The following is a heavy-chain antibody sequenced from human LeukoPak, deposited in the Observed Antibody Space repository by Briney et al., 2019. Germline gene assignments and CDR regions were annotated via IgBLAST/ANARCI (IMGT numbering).Heavy chain of an antibody. D-gene: IGHD3-22*01. CDR2: INPSGGST. J-gene: IGHJ4*02. CDR3: ARDRDYYDSPRHFDY. V-gene: IGHV1-46*01. Sequence: ASVKVSCKASGYTFTGYYMHWVRQAPGQGLEWMGIINPSGGSTSYAQRFQGRVTMTRDTSTSTVYMELSSLRSEDTAVYYCARDRDYYDSPRHFDYWGQGTLVTVSS. CDR1: GYTFTGYY.